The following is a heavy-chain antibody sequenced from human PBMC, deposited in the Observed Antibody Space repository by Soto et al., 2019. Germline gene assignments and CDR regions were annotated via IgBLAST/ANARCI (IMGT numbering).Heavy chain of an antibody. CDR1: GDSVSSNSAA. D-gene: IGHD3-9*01. Sequence: PSQTLSVTCAISGDSVSSNSAAWNWIRQSPSRGLEWLGRTYYRSKWYNDYAVSVKSRITITPDTSKNQFSLQLNSVTPEDTAVYYCARTHFDWSVPPNAFDIWGQGTMVTVSS. V-gene: IGHV6-1*01. CDR3: ARTHFDWSVPPNAFDI. J-gene: IGHJ3*02. CDR2: TYYRSKWYN.